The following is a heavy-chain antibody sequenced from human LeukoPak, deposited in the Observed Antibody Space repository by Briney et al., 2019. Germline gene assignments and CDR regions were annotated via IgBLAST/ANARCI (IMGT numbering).Heavy chain of an antibody. J-gene: IGHJ4*02. Sequence: PGRSLRLSCAASGFTFSSYGMHWVRQAPGKGLERVAVISYDGSNKYYADSVKGRFTISRDNSKNTLYLQMNSLRAEDTAVYYCAKDLGVRYFDWLIPGSDYWGQGTLVTVSS. CDR1: GFTFSSYG. CDR3: AKDLGVRYFDWLIPGSDY. D-gene: IGHD3-9*01. V-gene: IGHV3-30*18. CDR2: ISYDGSNK.